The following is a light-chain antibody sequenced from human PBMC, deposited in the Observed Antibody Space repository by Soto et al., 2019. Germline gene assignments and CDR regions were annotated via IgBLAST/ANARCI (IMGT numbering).Light chain of an antibody. V-gene: IGLV2-23*02. J-gene: IGLJ1*01. CDR1: SSDVGSYNL. CDR3: CSYAGSTTFYV. CDR2: EVS. Sequence: QSALTQPASLSRAPGQSITISCAGTSSDVGSYNLVSWYQQHPGKAPKLMIYEVSKWPSGVSNRFSGSKSGNTASLTISGLQAEDEADYYCCSYAGSTTFYVFGTGTKVTVL.